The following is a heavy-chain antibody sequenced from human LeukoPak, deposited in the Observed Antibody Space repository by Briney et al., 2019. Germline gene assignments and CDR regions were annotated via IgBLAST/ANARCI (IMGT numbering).Heavy chain of an antibody. V-gene: IGHV3-23*01. CDR3: ASGVFG. J-gene: IGHJ4*02. D-gene: IGHD3-10*01. CDR2: VNGGGCST. CDR1: GFTFSASA. Sequence: GGSLRLSCAASGFTFSASAMNWVRQAPAKGLEWVSSVNGGGCSTYYADSVKGRFTISRDNAKNSLYLQMNSLRAEDTAVYYCASGVFGGGQGTLVTVSS.